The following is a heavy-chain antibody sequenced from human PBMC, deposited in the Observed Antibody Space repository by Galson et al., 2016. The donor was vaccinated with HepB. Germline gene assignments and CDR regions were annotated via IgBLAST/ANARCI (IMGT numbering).Heavy chain of an antibody. D-gene: IGHD2/OR15-2a*01. J-gene: IGHJ4*02. CDR3: ARQYWGGPSDY. CDR1: GGSFSDYY. V-gene: IGHV4-34*01. CDR2: LNHNGSP. Sequence: LSLTCAVYGGSFSDYYWNWIRQPPGKGLEWIGELNHNGSPKYSPPLKSRVTVSLDTSTNQFSLRLKSVTAADTALYYCARQYWGGPSDYWGQGILVTVSS.